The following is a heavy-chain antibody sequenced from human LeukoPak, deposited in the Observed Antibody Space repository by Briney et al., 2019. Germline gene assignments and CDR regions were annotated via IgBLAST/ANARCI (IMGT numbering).Heavy chain of an antibody. CDR2: ISSSSSTI. V-gene: IGHV3-48*01. CDR3: ARARLGIGSWYFDL. Sequence: GGSLRLSCAASGFTFSSYNMNWVRQAPGKGLEWVSYISSSSSTIYYADSVKGRFTISRDNAKNSLYLQMNSLRAEDTAVYYCARARLGIGSWYFDLWGRGTLVTVSS. CDR1: GFTFSSYN. J-gene: IGHJ2*01. D-gene: IGHD7-27*01.